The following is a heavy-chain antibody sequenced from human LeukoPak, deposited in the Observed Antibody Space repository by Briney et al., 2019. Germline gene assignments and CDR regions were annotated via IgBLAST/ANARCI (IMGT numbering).Heavy chain of an antibody. CDR2: ISGYNGKT. D-gene: IGHD6-19*01. Sequence: ASVKVSCKASGYTFTSYGISWVRQAPGQGLEWMGWISGYNGKTNYAQKLQGRVTMTTDTSTSTVYMELRSLRSDDTAVYYCAREEVRRAVAGYFDNWGQGTLVTVSS. CDR1: GYTFTSYG. J-gene: IGHJ4*02. CDR3: AREEVRRAVAGYFDN. V-gene: IGHV1-18*01.